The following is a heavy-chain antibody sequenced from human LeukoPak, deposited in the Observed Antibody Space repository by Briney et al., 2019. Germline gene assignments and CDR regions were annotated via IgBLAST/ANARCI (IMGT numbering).Heavy chain of an antibody. CDR3: PRGLDIAATSFDY. CDR1: GGSFSGYY. CDR2: INHSGST. J-gene: IGHJ4*02. D-gene: IGHD6-13*01. V-gene: IGHV4-34*01. Sequence: SETLSLTCAVYGGSFSGYYWSWIRQPPGKGLEWIGEINHSGSTNYNPSLKSRVTISVDTSKNQFSLKLSSVTAADTAVYYCPRGLDIAATSFDYWGQGTLVTVSS.